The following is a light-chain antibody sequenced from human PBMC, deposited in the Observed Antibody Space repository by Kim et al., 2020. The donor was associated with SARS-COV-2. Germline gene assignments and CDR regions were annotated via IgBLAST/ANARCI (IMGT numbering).Light chain of an antibody. CDR2: AAS. J-gene: IGKJ4*01. V-gene: IGKV1-39*01. CDR1: QSITTF. CDR3: QQSHSTPLT. Sequence: DIHMTQAPSSLSASVGDRVTITCRASQSITTFLNWYQQKPGKAPKFLIYAASHLQSGVPSRFSGSGSGTDFTLTISSLQPEDFATYYCQQSHSTPLTFGGGTKLEIK.